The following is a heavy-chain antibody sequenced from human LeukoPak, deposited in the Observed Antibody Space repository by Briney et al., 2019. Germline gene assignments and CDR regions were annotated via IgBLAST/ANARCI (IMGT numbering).Heavy chain of an antibody. Sequence: GRSLRLSCAASGFTFSSYSMNLVRQAPGKGLEWVSSISSSSSYIYYADSVKGRFTISRDNAKNSLYLQMNSLRAEDTAVYYCARDLIAAPGTWWFDPWGQGTLVTASS. CDR1: GFTFSSYS. CDR3: ARDLIAAPGTWWFDP. J-gene: IGHJ5*02. CDR2: ISSSSSYI. V-gene: IGHV3-21*01. D-gene: IGHD6-13*01.